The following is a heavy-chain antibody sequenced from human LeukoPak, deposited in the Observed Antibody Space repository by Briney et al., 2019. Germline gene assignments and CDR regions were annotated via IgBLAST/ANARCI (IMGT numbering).Heavy chain of an antibody. Sequence: SDTLSLTCTVSGGSLSRYFCSWMRQPPGKGLEGIGYIYYSWSTNYNPSLKGGVSMSVDTSKSQFSLILSSVKAADTAVYYCARSYGSGNYSGGYWGQGTLVTVSS. CDR2: IYYSWST. V-gene: IGHV4-59*08. CDR1: GGSLSRYF. J-gene: IGHJ4*02. CDR3: ARSYGSGNYSGGY. D-gene: IGHD3-10*01.